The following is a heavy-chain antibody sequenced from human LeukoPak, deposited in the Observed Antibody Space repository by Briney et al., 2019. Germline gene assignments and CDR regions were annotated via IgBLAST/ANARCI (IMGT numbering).Heavy chain of an antibody. V-gene: IGHV3-53*03. CDR3: VRAGFYSGWYVVDF. CDR1: GFTVSNNY. J-gene: IGHJ4*01. CDR2: IYSGGNT. Sequence: GGSLRLSCAASGFTVSNNYMSWVRQRPGKGLEWVSVIYSGGNTYYADSVRGRFTISRDNSQNTLYLQMNSLRVDDTALYFCVRAGFYSGWYVVDFWGHGTLVTVSS. D-gene: IGHD6-19*01.